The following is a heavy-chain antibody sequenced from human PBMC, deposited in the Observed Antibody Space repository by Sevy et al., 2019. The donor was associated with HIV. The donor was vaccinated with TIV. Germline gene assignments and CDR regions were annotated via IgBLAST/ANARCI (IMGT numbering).Heavy chain of an antibody. CDR2: IRYDGSNK. Sequence: GGSLRLSCAASGFTFSSYGMHWVRQAPGKGLEWVAFIRYDGSNKYYAHSVKGRFTISRDNSKNTLYLQMNSLRAEDTAVYYCAKDRTGYYGSGSKPNDYWGQGTLVTVSS. V-gene: IGHV3-30*02. D-gene: IGHD3-10*01. CDR3: AKDRTGYYGSGSKPNDY. CDR1: GFTFSSYG. J-gene: IGHJ4*02.